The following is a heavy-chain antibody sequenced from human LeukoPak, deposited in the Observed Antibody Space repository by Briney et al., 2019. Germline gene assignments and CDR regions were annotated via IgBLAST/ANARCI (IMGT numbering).Heavy chain of an antibody. V-gene: IGHV4-39*07. Sequence: SETLSLTCTVSGGSISSGSYYWGWIRQPPGKWLGWIGSIYYSASTYYNPSLKSRVTISVGTSKNQFSLKLSSVTAADTAVYYCARSLRWFDPWGQGTLVTVSS. CDR2: IYYSAST. D-gene: IGHD5-12*01. CDR1: GGSISSGSYY. CDR3: ARSLRWFDP. J-gene: IGHJ5*02.